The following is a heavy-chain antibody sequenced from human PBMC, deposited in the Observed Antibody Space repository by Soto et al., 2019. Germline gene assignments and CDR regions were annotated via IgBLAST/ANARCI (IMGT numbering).Heavy chain of an antibody. CDR1: GGSISSYF. V-gene: IGHV4-59*08. Sequence: PSETLSLTCTVSGGSISSYFWSWIRQPPGKGLEWIGYIYSSGNTNYNPSLKSRVTISVDTSKNQFSLNLSSVTAADTAVYYCARLPPPNMNTPSVDYWGQGTLVTVSS. J-gene: IGHJ4*02. CDR3: ARLPPPNMNTPSVDY. D-gene: IGHD5-18*01. CDR2: IYSSGNT.